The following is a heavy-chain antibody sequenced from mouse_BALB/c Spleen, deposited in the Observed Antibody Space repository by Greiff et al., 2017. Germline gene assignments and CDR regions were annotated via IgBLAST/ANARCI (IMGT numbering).Heavy chain of an antibody. D-gene: IGHD1-1*01. Sequence: EVHLVESGGGLVKPGGSLKLSCAASGFTFSSYTMSWVRQTPEKRLEWVATISSGGSYTYYPDSVKGRFTISRDNAKNTLYLQMSSLKSEDTAMYYCTRGGYYGSSYRDYFDYWGQGTTLTVSS. CDR3: TRGGYYGSSYRDYFDY. CDR2: ISSGGSYT. CDR1: GFTFSSYT. V-gene: IGHV5-6-4*01. J-gene: IGHJ2*01.